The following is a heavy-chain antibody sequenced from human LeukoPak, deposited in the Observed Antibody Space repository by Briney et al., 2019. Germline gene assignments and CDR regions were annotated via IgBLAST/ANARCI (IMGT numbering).Heavy chain of an antibody. D-gene: IGHD3-10*01. CDR2: IYPGDSDT. J-gene: IGHJ4*02. CDR3: AGGGSTMVTPYYFDY. V-gene: IGHV5-51*01. Sequence: GESLKISCKGSGYSFTSYWIGWVRQMPGKGLEWMGIIYPGDSDTRYSPSFQGQVTISADKSISTAYLQWSSLKASDTAMYYCAGGGSTMVTPYYFDYWGQGTLVTVSS. CDR1: GYSFTSYW.